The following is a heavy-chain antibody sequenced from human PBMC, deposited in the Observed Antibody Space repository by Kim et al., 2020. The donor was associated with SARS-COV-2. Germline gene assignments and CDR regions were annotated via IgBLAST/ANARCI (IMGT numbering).Heavy chain of an antibody. V-gene: IGHV4-39*01. Sequence: SYNPSLKSRVTISVDTSKNQFSLKLSSVTAADTAVYYCARLEPAEDWFDPWGQGTLVTVSS. CDR3: ARLEPAEDWFDP. J-gene: IGHJ5*02.